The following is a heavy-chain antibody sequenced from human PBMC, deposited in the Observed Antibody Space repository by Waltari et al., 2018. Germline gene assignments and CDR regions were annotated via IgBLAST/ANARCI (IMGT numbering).Heavy chain of an antibody. D-gene: IGHD6-13*01. Sequence: EVQLAESGGGLVQPGGSLRLSCAASGFTFSNYWMSWVRQAPGKGLEWLANINQDGSEKYYVDSVKGRFTSSRDNVKNSLYLQMNSLRVEDMAVYYCARGGTWGQGTLVTVSS. V-gene: IGHV3-7*01. J-gene: IGHJ5*02. CDR2: INQDGSEK. CDR3: ARGGT. CDR1: GFTFSNYW.